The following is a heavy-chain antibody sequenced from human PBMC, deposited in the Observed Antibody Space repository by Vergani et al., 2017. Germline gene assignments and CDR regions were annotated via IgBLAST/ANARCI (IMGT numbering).Heavy chain of an antibody. CDR1: GGSFSGYY. J-gene: IGHJ6*02. Sequence: QVQLQQWGAGLLKPSETLSLTCAVYGGSFSGYYWSWIRQPPGKGLEGIGEINHSGSTNYNPSLKSGVTISVDTSKNQFSLKLSSVTAADTAVYYCARGALRYGYYYYYGMDVWGQGTTVTVSS. V-gene: IGHV4-34*01. CDR3: ARGALRYGYYYYYGMDV. CDR2: INHSGST. D-gene: IGHD1-14*01.